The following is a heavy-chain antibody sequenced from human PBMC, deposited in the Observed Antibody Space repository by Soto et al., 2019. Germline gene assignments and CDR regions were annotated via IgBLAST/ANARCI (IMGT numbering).Heavy chain of an antibody. J-gene: IGHJ2*01. V-gene: IGHV3-23*01. CDR3: AKSTLTIFGVVIMSWYFDL. CDR1: GFTFSSYA. Sequence: EVQLLESGGGLVQPGGSLRLSCAASGFTFSSYAMSWVRQAPGKGLEWVSAISGSGGSTYYADSVKGRFTISRDNSKNTLDLQMNSLRAEDTAVYYCAKSTLTIFGVVIMSWYFDLWGRGTLVTVSS. CDR2: ISGSGGST. D-gene: IGHD3-3*01.